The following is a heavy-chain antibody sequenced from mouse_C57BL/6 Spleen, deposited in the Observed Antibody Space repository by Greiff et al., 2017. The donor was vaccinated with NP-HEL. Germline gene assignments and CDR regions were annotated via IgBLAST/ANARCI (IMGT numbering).Heavy chain of an antibody. V-gene: IGHV1-26*01. CDR1: GYTFTDYY. CDR2: INPNNGGT. D-gene: IGHD1-1*01. CDR3: ARLITTVVATFDY. Sequence: EVQLQQSGPELVKPGASVKISCKASGYTFTDYYMNWVKQSHGKSLEWIGDINPNNGGTSYNQKFKGKATLTVDKSSSTAYMELRSLTSEDSAVYYCARLITTVVATFDYWGQGTTLTVSS. J-gene: IGHJ2*01.